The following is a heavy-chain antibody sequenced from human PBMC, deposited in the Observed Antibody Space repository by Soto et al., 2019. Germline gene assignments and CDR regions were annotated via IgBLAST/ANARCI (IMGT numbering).Heavy chain of an antibody. CDR1: GYTFTSYG. J-gene: IGHJ4*02. CDR3: ARGLGLYYFDY. Sequence: ASVKVSCKASGYTFTSYGISRVRQAPGQRLEWMGWINAGNGNTKYSQKFQGRVTITRDTSASTAYMELSSLRSEDTAVYYCARGLGLYYFDYWGQGTLVTVS. CDR2: INAGNGNT. V-gene: IGHV1-3*01. D-gene: IGHD1-26*01.